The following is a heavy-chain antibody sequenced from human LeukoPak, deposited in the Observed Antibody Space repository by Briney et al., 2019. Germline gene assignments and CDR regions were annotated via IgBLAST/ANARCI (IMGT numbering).Heavy chain of an antibody. J-gene: IGHJ4*02. CDR1: GYSFTSYW. CDR3: ARHSASSSWYAYFDY. D-gene: IGHD6-13*01. Sequence: GESLKISRKGSGYSFTSYWIGWVRQMPGKGLEWMGIIYPGDSDTRYSPSFQGQVTISADKSISTAYLQWSSLKASDTAMYYCARHSASSSWYAYFDYWGQGTLVTVSS. V-gene: IGHV5-51*01. CDR2: IYPGDSDT.